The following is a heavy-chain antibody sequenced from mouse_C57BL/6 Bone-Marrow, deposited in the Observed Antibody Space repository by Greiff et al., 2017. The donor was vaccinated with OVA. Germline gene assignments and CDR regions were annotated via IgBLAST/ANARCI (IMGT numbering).Heavy chain of an antibody. D-gene: IGHD1-1*01. CDR1: GYSITSGYY. V-gene: IGHV3-6*01. Sequence: EVQLQESGPGLVKPSQSLSLTCSVTGYSITSGYYWNWIRQFPGNKLEWMGYISYDGSNNYNPSLKNRISITRDTSKNQFFLKLNSVTTEDTATYYCARIVAPYYAMDYWGQGTSVTVSS. CDR2: ISYDGSN. J-gene: IGHJ4*01. CDR3: ARIVAPYYAMDY.